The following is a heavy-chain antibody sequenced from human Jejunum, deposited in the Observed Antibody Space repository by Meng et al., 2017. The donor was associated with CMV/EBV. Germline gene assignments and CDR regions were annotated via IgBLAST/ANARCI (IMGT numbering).Heavy chain of an antibody. CDR2: ISASTSAI. CDR1: GFTFSSYE. Sequence: SGFTFSSYEMNWVRQIPGKGLEWISYISASTSAIYYAASVKGRFTISRDNVKNSLFLLMESLRADDTAIYYCVRGGSSGTLKYFDYWGQG. V-gene: IGHV3-48*03. D-gene: IGHD3-3*01. CDR3: VRGGSSGTLKYFDY. J-gene: IGHJ4*02.